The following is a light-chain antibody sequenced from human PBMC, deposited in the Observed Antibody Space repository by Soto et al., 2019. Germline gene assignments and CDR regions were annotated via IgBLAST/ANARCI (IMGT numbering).Light chain of an antibody. CDR3: QQYYDWPTIT. Sequence: EIVMTQSPATLSVPPGDRVTLSCRASENISTALAWYQQKPGQAPSLLIYGGSIRAADIPARFSGSGSGTEFTLTISTLQSEDFAVYYCQQYYDWPTITFGQGTRLEIK. CDR1: ENISTA. J-gene: IGKJ5*01. V-gene: IGKV3-15*01. CDR2: GGS.